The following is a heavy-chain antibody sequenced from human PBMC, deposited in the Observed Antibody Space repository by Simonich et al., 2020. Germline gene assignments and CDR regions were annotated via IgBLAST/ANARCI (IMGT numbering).Heavy chain of an antibody. J-gene: IGHJ3*02. Sequence: EVQLVQSGAEVKKPGESLKISCKGYGYSFTSYWIGWVGQMSGKGLEWRGFSYPGDSDTRYSPSCQGQVTSSADKSISTAYLQWSSLKASDTAMYYCARQLNDFDIWGQGTMVTVSS. V-gene: IGHV5-51*01. CDR3: ARQLNDFDI. CDR2: SYPGDSDT. CDR1: GYSFTSYW. D-gene: IGHD1-1*01.